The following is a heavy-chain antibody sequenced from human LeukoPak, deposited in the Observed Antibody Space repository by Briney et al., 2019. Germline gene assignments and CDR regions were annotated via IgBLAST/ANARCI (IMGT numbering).Heavy chain of an antibody. Sequence: PSETLSLTCTVSGGSISSYYWSWIRQPPGKGLVWIGYIYYSGSTNYNPSLKSRVTISVDTSKNQFSLKLSSVTAADTAVYYCARDFSAAFDIWGQGTMVTVSS. CDR3: ARDFSAAFDI. J-gene: IGHJ3*02. D-gene: IGHD2/OR15-2a*01. V-gene: IGHV4-59*01. CDR2: IYYSGST. CDR1: GGSISSYY.